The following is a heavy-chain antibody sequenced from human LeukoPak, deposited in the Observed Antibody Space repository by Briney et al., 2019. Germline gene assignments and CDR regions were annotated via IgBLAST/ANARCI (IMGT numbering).Heavy chain of an antibody. D-gene: IGHD3-3*01. CDR1: GGSFSGYY. V-gene: IGHV4-34*01. Sequence: PSETLSLTCAVYGGSFSGYYWSWIRHPPGKGLEWIGEINHSGSTNYNPSLKSRVTISVDTSKNQFSLKLSSVTAADTAVYYCARDASAYHWGQGTLVTVSS. J-gene: IGHJ5*02. CDR3: ARDASAYH. CDR2: INHSGST.